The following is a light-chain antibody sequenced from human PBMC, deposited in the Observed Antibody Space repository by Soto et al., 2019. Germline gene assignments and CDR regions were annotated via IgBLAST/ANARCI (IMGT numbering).Light chain of an antibody. CDR2: DAS. J-gene: IGKJ5*01. CDR1: QSVSSY. CDR3: QQRNNWPRVT. Sequence: EIVLTQSPATLSLSPGERATLSCRASQSVSSYLAWYQQKPGQAPRLLIYDASNRATGIPARFSGSGSGTDFTFTISSLEPEDFAVYYCQQRNNWPRVTFGQGTRLEIK. V-gene: IGKV3-11*01.